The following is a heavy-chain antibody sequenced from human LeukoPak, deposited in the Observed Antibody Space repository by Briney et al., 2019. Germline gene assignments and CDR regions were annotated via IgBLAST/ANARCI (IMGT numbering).Heavy chain of an antibody. CDR3: ARDHIWALDM. CDR1: GFTLTDYS. D-gene: IGHD3-3*02. V-gene: IGHV3-48*02. CDR2: ISRSASTI. J-gene: IGHJ3*02. Sequence: GGSLRLSCAASGFTLTDYSMNWVRQAPGKGLEWVSYISRSASTIDYADSVKGRFTISRDSAKNSLDLQMNSLRDDDTAVYYCARDHIWALDMWGHGTMVTVSP.